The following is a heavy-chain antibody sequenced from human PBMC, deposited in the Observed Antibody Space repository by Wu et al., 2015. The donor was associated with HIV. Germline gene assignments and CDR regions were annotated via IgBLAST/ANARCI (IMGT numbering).Heavy chain of an antibody. CDR2: ISTYKGNT. D-gene: IGHD3-16*01. Sequence: QVQLVQSGTELKRPGASVKISCKVSGYRFIESYIHWVRQAPGQGLEWIGWISTYKGNTNSARMVQDRLTLTTDTSTSTAFMDLSGLRSDDTAVYYCVRDPYGGSYYGAFDIWGQGTMVTVSS. CDR1: GYRFIESY. V-gene: IGHV1-18*01. J-gene: IGHJ3*02. CDR3: VRDPYGGSYYGAFDI.